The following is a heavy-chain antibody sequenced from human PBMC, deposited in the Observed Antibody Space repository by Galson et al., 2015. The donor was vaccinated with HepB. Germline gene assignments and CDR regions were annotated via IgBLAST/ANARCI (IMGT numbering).Heavy chain of an antibody. Sequence: SCKASGFTFSSYEMHWVRRAPGKGLEWVALISYDGSIKSYADSVKGRFTISRDNSKNTLYLQMNSLRAEDPAVYYCASPGGRGEVSDDYWGQGTLVTVSS. J-gene: IGHJ4*02. CDR1: GFTFSSYE. CDR2: ISYDGSIK. V-gene: IGHV3-30-3*01. D-gene: IGHD3-16*01. CDR3: ASPGGRGEVSDDY.